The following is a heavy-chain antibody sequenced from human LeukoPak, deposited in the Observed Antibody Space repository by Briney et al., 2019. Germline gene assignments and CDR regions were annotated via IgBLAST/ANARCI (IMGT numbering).Heavy chain of an antibody. CDR3: ARNEGDYASWFDP. V-gene: IGHV4-39*01. D-gene: IGHD4-17*01. CDR1: GGSISSSSYY. CDR2: IYYSGST. Sequence: SETLSLTCTVSGGSISSSSYYWGWIRESPRKGLEWIGSIYYSGSTYYNPSLKSRVTISVDTSKNQFSLKLSSVTAADTAVYYCARNEGDYASWFDPWGQGTLVTVSS. J-gene: IGHJ5*02.